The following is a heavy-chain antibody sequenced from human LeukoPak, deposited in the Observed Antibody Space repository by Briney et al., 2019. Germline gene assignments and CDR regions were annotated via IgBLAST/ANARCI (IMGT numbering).Heavy chain of an antibody. CDR3: VRNSGTYRGYGLDV. J-gene: IGHJ6*02. CDR2: IRTNPNGATV. V-gene: IGHV3-49*04. D-gene: IGHD1-26*01. Sequence: PGGSLRLSCTASGFPFRDHAMSWARQAPGKGLEWVGFIRTNPNGATVEYAASVKARFTISRDDSKNIAYLEMNSLKTEDTAVYYCVRNSGTYRGYGLDVWGQGTTVTVSS. CDR1: GFPFRDHA.